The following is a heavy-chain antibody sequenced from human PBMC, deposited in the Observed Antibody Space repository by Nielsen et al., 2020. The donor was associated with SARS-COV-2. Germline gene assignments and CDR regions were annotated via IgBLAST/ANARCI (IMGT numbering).Heavy chain of an antibody. CDR2: VSHSGSI. CDR1: GGSVSSNDW. CDR3: ARGDLVVVPSPILGLGPFFYYFYLDV. V-gene: IGHV4-4*01. D-gene: IGHD2-2*01. Sequence: GSLRLSCAVSGGSVSSNDWWTWVRQSPGKGLEWIGEVSHSGSINYNPSLKNRVTLSMDKSKRQFSLRLTSVSAADTAVYFCARGDLVVVPSPILGLGPFFYYFYLDVWGKGTTVTVSS. J-gene: IGHJ6*03.